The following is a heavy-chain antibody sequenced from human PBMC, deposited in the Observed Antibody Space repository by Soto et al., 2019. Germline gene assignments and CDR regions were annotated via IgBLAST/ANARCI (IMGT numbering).Heavy chain of an antibody. J-gene: IGHJ3*02. Sequence: ASVKVSCKASGGTFSSYTISWVRQAPGQGLEWMGWISAYNGKTNYAQNLQGRVTITTDTSTSTAYMDLRSLRSDDTAVYYCARDGPMDRAFDIWGQGTMVTVSS. CDR3: ARDGPMDRAFDI. CDR2: ISAYNGKT. CDR1: GGTFSSYT. D-gene: IGHD3-10*01. V-gene: IGHV1-18*01.